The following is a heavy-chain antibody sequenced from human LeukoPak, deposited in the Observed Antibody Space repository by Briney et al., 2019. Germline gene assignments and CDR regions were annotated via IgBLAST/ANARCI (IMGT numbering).Heavy chain of an antibody. CDR2: ISGSGGST. V-gene: IGHV3-23*01. J-gene: IGHJ5*02. CDR1: GFTFSSYA. D-gene: IGHD2-2*01. Sequence: PGGSLRLSCAASGFTFSSYAMSWVRQAPGKGLELVSAISGSGGSTYYADSVKGRFTISRDNSKNTLYLQMNSLRAEDTAVYYCAKVRSLGYCSSTSCLNWFDPWGQGTLVTVSS. CDR3: AKVRSLGYCSSTSCLNWFDP.